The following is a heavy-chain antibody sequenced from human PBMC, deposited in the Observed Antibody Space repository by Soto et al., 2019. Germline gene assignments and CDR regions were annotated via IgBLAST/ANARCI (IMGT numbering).Heavy chain of an antibody. CDR1: GFSVSTSGVG. CDR3: AHKGGRGAGMDV. Sequence: QITLKESGPTVVKPTQTLTLTCTFSGFSVSTSGVGVVWIRQPPGKALEWLALIYWDDDKRYSPFLQRRVTITKDTSKNQVVLTMTNMDPVDTATYYCAHKGGRGAGMDVWGQGTTVTVSS. D-gene: IGHD2-15*01. CDR2: IYWDDDK. J-gene: IGHJ6*02. V-gene: IGHV2-5*02.